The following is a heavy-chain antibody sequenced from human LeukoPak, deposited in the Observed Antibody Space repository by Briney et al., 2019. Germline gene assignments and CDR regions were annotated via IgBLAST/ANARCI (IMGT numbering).Heavy chain of an antibody. D-gene: IGHD3-22*01. J-gene: IGHJ5*02. CDR2: ICGSGGST. CDR1: GFTFSSYA. Sequence: GGSLRLSCAASGFTFSSYAMSLVRQAPGKGLEWVSAICGSGGSTYYADSVKGRFTISRDNSKNTLYLQMNSLRAEDTAVYYCAKDLSASSAYYHDSSGYWPFDPWGQGTLVTVSS. CDR3: AKDLSASSAYYHDSSGYWPFDP. V-gene: IGHV3-23*01.